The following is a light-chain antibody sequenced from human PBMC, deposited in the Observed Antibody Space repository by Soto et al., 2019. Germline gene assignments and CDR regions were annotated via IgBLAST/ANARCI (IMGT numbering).Light chain of an antibody. V-gene: IGLV2-23*01. Sequence: QSALTQPASVSGSPGQSITISCTGTSSDIGGYNLVSWYQQHPGKAPRLMIYDGNKRPSGVSNRFSGSKSGSTASLTISGLQTEDEAAYYCCSYAGSSTVVFGGGTKLTVL. CDR2: DGN. J-gene: IGLJ3*02. CDR1: SSDIGGYNL. CDR3: CSYAGSSTVV.